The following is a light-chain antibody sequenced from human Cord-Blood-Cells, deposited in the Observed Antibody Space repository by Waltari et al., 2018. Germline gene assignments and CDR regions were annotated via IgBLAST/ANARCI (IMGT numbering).Light chain of an antibody. J-gene: IGLJ1*01. CDR3: SSYTSXSTYV. Sequence: QSALTQPAXVSGSPXQSXXXSCXXTSSXXXGSXXVSWYXHHPSKAPKLMIYDXSKRPSGVSNRFSGSKSGNTASLTISGXQAEXEADYYCSSYTSXSTYVFGTGTKVXVX. CDR2: DXS. CDR1: SSXXXGSXX. V-gene: IGLV2-14*03.